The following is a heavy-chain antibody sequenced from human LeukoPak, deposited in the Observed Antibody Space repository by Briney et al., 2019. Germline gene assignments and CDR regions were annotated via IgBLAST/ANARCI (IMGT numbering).Heavy chain of an antibody. D-gene: IGHD2-15*01. CDR2: IRYDGGQT. CDR3: ARYNDIAVGDSFDV. J-gene: IGHJ3*01. CDR1: GFTFSSYW. Sequence: GGSLRLSCAVSGFTFSSYWMAWVRQAPGKGLEWVATIRYDGGQTMYLDSVRGRFTISRDNARSSLYLQTNSLRVEDTAVYYCARYNDIAVGDSFDVWGQGTKVTVSS. V-gene: IGHV3-7*01.